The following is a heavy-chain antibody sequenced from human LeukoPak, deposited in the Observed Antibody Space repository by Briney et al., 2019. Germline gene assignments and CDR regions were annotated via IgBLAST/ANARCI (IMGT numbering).Heavy chain of an antibody. CDR1: GFTVSTNY. Sequence: GGSLRLSCAVSGFTVSTNYMSWVRQAPGKGLEWVSVIYSGGSTYYADSVKGRFTISRDNSKNTLYLQMNSLRAEDTAVYYCAKFSGSYRRGWYFDYWGQGTLVTVSS. D-gene: IGHD6-19*01. CDR3: AKFSGSYRRGWYFDY. CDR2: IYSGGST. J-gene: IGHJ4*02. V-gene: IGHV3-66*01.